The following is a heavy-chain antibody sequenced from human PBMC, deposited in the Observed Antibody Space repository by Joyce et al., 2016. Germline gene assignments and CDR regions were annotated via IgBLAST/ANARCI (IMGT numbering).Heavy chain of an antibody. V-gene: IGHV3-64*01. CDR2: NSRNGSIT. CDR3: ARQGHCSGGSCYYFDY. J-gene: IGHJ4*02. D-gene: IGHD2-15*01. Sequence: EVQLVESGGALVQPGGSLRLSCAVSGFTFSRYAMHWVRQAPGNGLEYVSTNSRNGSITYYANSVKGRFTISRDNSKNTLYLQMGSLRPDDMATYYCARQGHCSGGSCYYFDYWGQGTLVTVSS. CDR1: GFTFSRYA.